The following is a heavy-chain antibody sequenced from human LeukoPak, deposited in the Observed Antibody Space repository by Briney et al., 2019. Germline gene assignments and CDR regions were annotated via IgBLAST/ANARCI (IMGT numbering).Heavy chain of an antibody. V-gene: IGHV1-2*06. CDR3: ARGVWSGYYSDIRYYYYGMDV. D-gene: IGHD3-3*01. CDR2: INPNSGGT. J-gene: IGHJ6*02. Sequence: GASVKVSCKASGYTFTGYYMHWVRQAPGQGLEWMGRINPNSGGTNYAQKFQGRVTMTRDTSTSTVYMELSSLRSEDTAVYYCARGVWSGYYSDIRYYYYGMDVWGQGTTVTVSS. CDR1: GYTFTGYY.